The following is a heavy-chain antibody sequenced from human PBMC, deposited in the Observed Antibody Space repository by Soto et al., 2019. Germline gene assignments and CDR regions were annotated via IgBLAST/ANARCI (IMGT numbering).Heavy chain of an antibody. D-gene: IGHD5-12*01. J-gene: IGHJ2*01. CDR1: GYTFTSYG. V-gene: IGHV1-18*01. CDR3: ARDRVRWLQFEWYFDL. Sequence: GASVKVSCKASGYTFTSYGISWVRQAPGQGLGWMGWISAYNGNTNYAQKLQGRVTMTTDTSTSTAYMELRSLRSDDTAVYYCARDRVRWLQFEWYFDLWGRGTLVTVSS. CDR2: ISAYNGNT.